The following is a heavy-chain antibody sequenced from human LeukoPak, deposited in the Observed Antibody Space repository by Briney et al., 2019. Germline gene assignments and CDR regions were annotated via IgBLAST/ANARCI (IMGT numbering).Heavy chain of an antibody. CDR2: ISNSGGTI. J-gene: IGHJ4*02. CDR1: GFTFSGFA. CDR3: AKGKGTGSYYYFDY. V-gene: IGHV3-23*01. Sequence: SGGSLRLSCAASGFTFSGFAMTWVRQAPGEGLEWVSAISNSGGTIHYADSVKGRFTISRDNSKNTLYLQMNSLTAEDTAVYHCAKGKGTGSYYYFDYWGQGTLVIVSS. D-gene: IGHD1-26*01.